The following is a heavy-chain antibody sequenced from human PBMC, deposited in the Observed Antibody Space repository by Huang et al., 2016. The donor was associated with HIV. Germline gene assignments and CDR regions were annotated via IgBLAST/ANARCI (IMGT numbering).Heavy chain of an antibody. CDR2: IKSGDGT. CDR3: ATGPRPDGFGSGWEFDY. D-gene: IGHD6-25*01. J-gene: IGHJ4*02. CDR1: GFSVSSKH. V-gene: IGHV3-53*01. Sequence: EVQLVESGGDLIQPGGSLRLSCAASGFSVSSKHMNWVRRAPGKGRGWVSFIKSGDGTDYADAVRGRFTVSRDNSKNTLYLQMNNLRAEDTAIYYCATGPRPDGFGSGWEFDYWGQGTLVTVSS.